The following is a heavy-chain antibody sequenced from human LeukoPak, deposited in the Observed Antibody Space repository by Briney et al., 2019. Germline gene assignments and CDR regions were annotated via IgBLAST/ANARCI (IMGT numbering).Heavy chain of an antibody. D-gene: IGHD2-2*01. J-gene: IGHJ4*02. CDR2: ISYDGSNK. V-gene: IGHV3-30*18. Sequence: GGSLRLSCAASGFTFSSYDMHWVRQAPGKGLEWVAVISYDGSNKYYADSVKGRFTLSRDNSKNTLYLQMNSLRAEDTAVYYCAKDSFLTSCLDYWGQGTLVTVSS. CDR3: AKDSFLTSCLDY. CDR1: GFTFSSYD.